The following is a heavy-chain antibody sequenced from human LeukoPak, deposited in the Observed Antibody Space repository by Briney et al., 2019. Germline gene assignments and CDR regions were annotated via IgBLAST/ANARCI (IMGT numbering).Heavy chain of an antibody. Sequence: QPGGSLRLPCAASGFTFSSYWMSWVRQAPGKGLEWVANIKQDGSEKYYVDSVKGRFTISRDNAKNSLYLQMNSLRADDTAVYYCARDFRNKGLDVWGQGTTVTVSS. CDR3: ARDFRNKGLDV. V-gene: IGHV3-7*03. CDR2: IKQDGSEK. CDR1: GFTFSSYW. J-gene: IGHJ6*02. D-gene: IGHD2/OR15-2a*01.